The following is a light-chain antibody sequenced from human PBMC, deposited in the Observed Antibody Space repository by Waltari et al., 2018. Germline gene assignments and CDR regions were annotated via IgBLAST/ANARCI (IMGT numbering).Light chain of an antibody. J-gene: IGLJ2*01. CDR3: SSYTSRGTLV. Sequence: QSALTQPASVSGSPGQSITIPCTGTSSHVCGFNFVLCYQQDPGQAPPLIIYEVYNRPSGVSNRFSGSKSGNRASLTISGLQTEDEADYYCSSYTSRGTLVFGGGTKLTVL. V-gene: IGLV2-14*01. CDR1: SSHVCGFNF. CDR2: EVY.